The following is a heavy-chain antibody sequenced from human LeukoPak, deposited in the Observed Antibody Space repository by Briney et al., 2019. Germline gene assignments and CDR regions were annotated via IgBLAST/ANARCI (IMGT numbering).Heavy chain of an antibody. V-gene: IGHV3-74*01. J-gene: IGHJ6*02. CDR3: SRGSYRMDV. CDR2: INSDGSST. CDR1: GFTFRTYW. Sequence: PGGSLRLSCAASGFTFRTYWMHWVRQAPGKGLVWVSRINSDGSSTTYADSVKGRFTISRDNAKNTLYLQMNSLRDEDTAVFYCSRGSYRMDVWGQGTTVTVSS.